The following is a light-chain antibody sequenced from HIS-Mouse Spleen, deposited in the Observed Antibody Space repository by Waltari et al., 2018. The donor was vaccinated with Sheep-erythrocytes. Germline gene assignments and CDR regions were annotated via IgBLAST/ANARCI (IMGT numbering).Light chain of an antibody. J-gene: IGLJ3*02. CDR2: EVS. Sequence: QSALTQPPSASGSPGQYVTISCTGTSSDVGGYNYVSWYQQHPGKSPKPRVYEVSKRPSGVPDRFSGSKSGNTASLTVSGLQAEDEADYYCSSYAGSNNWVFGGGTKLTVL. CDR3: SSYAGSNNWV. V-gene: IGLV2-8*01. CDR1: SSDVGGYNY.